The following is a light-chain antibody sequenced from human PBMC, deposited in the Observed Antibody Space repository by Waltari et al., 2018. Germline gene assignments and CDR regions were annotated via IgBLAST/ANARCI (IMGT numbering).Light chain of an antibody. CDR2: DVN. CDR1: SSDVGVYNY. Sequence: QSALTQPASVSGSPGQSITISCTGTSSDVGVYNYVSWYQQHPGKAPKLMIYDVNKRPSGVSNRFSGFKSGNTASMTISGLQAEDEADYYCSSYTSSSTGVFGGGTKLTVL. J-gene: IGLJ2*01. V-gene: IGLV2-14*01. CDR3: SSYTSSSTGV.